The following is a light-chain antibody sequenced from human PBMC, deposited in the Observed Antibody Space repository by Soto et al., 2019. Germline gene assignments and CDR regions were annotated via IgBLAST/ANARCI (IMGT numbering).Light chain of an antibody. J-gene: IGLJ2*01. Sequence: QSALTQPASVSGSPGQSITISCTGTSNDIGTYKSVSWYQQVPGKAPKLVIYEVTKRPSGVSDRFSASKSGNTASLTISGLQYEDEADYYCSSYAGNSYVVFGGGTKVTVL. V-gene: IGLV2-23*02. CDR3: SSYAGNSYVV. CDR1: SNDIGTYKS. CDR2: EVT.